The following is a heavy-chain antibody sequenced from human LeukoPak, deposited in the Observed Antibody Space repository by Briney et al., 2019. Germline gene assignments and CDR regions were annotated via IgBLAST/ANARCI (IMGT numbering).Heavy chain of an antibody. V-gene: IGHV4-4*02. Sequence: PSETLSLTCAVSGGSISSSNGLSWVRHPPGKGLEWVGEIYHSGSTNYIPRLKSRVTISVDKSKNQFSLRLSSVTAADTAVYYCASKWLGLNYWGQGTLVTVSS. J-gene: IGHJ4*02. D-gene: IGHD6-19*01. CDR1: GGSISSSNG. CDR2: IYHSGST. CDR3: ASKWLGLNY.